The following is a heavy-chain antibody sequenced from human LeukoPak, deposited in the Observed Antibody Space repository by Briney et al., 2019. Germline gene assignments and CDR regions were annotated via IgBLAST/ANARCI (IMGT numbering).Heavy chain of an antibody. CDR1: GFTFSSYE. Sequence: GGSLRLSCAASGFTFSSYEMNWVRRAQGKGREGVSYISSRGRTIYYADSVKGRFTISRDNAKNSLYLQMNSLRAEDTAVYYCARGAYCSSTSCPTGYYGMDVWGQGTTVTVSS. V-gene: IGHV3-48*03. D-gene: IGHD2-2*01. CDR2: ISSRGRTI. CDR3: ARGAYCSSTSCPTGYYGMDV. J-gene: IGHJ6*02.